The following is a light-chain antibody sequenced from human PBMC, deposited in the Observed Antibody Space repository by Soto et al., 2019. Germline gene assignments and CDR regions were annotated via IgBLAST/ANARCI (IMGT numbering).Light chain of an antibody. Sequence: MMMTQSPATLSVSRWERVTLSWGSSHSVNSHVAWYQQKPGQAPRLLIYSTSIRAAGIPDRFSGSGSGTDFTLTISRLEPEDFAVYYCQQYGSSPLTFGGGTKVDI. J-gene: IGKJ4*01. CDR3: QQYGSSPLT. CDR1: HSVNSH. CDR2: STS. V-gene: IGKV3-20*01.